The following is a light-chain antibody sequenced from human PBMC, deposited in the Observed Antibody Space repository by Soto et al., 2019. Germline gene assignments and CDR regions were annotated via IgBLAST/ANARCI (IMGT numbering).Light chain of an antibody. J-gene: IGLJ3*02. V-gene: IGLV2-8*01. CDR1: SSDIGAY. CDR3: CSYAGSYILV. Sequence: QSALTQPPSASGSPGQSVTVSCTGTSSDIGAYVSWYQHHPGKAPKLVISEVNKRPSGVPDRFSGSKSGNTASLTISGLQAEDEADYYCCSYAGSYILVFGGGTKLTVL. CDR2: EVN.